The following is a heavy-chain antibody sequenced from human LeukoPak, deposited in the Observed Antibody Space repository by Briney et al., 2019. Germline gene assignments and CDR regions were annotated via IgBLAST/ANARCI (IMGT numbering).Heavy chain of an antibody. CDR1: GGSFSGYY. Sequence: SETLSLTCAVYGGSFSGYYWSWIRQPPGKGLEWSGEINHSGSTNYNPSLKSRVTISLDTSKNQFSLKLSSVTAADMAVYYRARLSLRRYYDSSGYIRGDYYYMDVWGKGTTVTVSS. J-gene: IGHJ6*03. CDR3: ARLSLRRYYDSSGYIRGDYYYMDV. CDR2: INHSGST. D-gene: IGHD3-22*01. V-gene: IGHV4-34*01.